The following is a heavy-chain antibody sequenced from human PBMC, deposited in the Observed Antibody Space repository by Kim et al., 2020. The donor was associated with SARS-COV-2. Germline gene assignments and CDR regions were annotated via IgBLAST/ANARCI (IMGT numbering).Heavy chain of an antibody. Sequence: SETLSLTCTVSGGSISSSSYYWGWIRQPPGKGLEWIGSIYYSGSTYYNPSLKSRVTISVDTSKNQFSLKLSSVTAADTAVYYCARARALGCSSTSCYAAYSSGWYWGYYFDYWGQGTLVTVSS. D-gene: IGHD2-2*01. CDR3: ARARALGCSSTSCYAAYSSGWYWGYYFDY. CDR2: IYYSGST. V-gene: IGHV4-39*07. CDR1: GGSISSSSYY. J-gene: IGHJ4*02.